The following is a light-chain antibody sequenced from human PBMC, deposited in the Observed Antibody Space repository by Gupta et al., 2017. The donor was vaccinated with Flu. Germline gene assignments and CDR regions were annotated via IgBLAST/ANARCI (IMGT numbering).Light chain of an antibody. CDR2: EVS. Sequence: QSALTQPPSATWSPGHSVTISCGGASSDVGANNYVSWYQQYPGKAPKLIIYEVSKRPSGVPERFSGSKSGNTASLAVSGLQAEDEAGYYCSSYTGRNKLVFGGGTKLTVL. J-gene: IGLJ2*01. CDR3: SSYTGRNKLV. CDR1: SSDVGANNY. V-gene: IGLV2-8*01.